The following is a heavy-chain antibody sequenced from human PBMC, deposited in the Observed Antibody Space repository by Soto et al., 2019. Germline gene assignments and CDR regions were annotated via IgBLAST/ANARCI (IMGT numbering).Heavy chain of an antibody. CDR1: GFTVSSNY. CDR3: ARGPRTTAGNSLDY. Sequence: EVHLVESGGGLVQPGGSLRLSCAASGFTVSSNYMTWVRQAPGKGLEWVSVIYTGGNTYYADSVKGRFTISRDNSKNTLYLQMNTLRAEDTAVYYCARGPRTTAGNSLDYWGKGTLVTVSS. CDR2: IYTGGNT. D-gene: IGHD6-13*01. V-gene: IGHV3-66*01. J-gene: IGHJ4*02.